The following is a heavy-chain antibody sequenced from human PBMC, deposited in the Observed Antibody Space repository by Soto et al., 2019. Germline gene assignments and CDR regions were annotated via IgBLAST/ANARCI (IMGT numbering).Heavy chain of an antibody. CDR1: GGTFSSYA. J-gene: IGHJ4*02. CDR2: IIPIFGTA. D-gene: IGHD3-16*01. Sequence: ASVKVSCKASGGTFSSYAISWVRQAPGQGLEWMGGIIPIFGTANYAQKFQGRVTITADESTSTAYMELSSLRSEDTAVYYCALPGWGWFDYWGQGTLVTVSS. V-gene: IGHV1-69*13. CDR3: ALPGWGWFDY.